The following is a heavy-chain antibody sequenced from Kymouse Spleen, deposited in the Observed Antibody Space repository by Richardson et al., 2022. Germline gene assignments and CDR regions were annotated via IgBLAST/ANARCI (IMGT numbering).Heavy chain of an antibody. J-gene: IGHJ6*02. V-gene: IGHV1-2*04. CDR3: ARGRYNWNDYYYYGMDV. CDR2: INPNSGGT. CDR1: GYTFTGYY. D-gene: IGHD1-20*01. Sequence: QVQLVQSGAEVKKPGASVKVSCKASGYTFTGYYMHWVRQAPGQGLEWMGWINPNSGGTNYAQKFQGWVTMTRDTSISTAYMELSRLRSDDTAVYYCARGRYNWNDYYYYGMDVWGQGTTVTVSS.